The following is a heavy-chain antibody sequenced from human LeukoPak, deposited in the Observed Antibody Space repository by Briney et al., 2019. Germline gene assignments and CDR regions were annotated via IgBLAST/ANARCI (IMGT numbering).Heavy chain of an antibody. J-gene: IGHJ4*02. Sequence: GASLRLSCAASGFTFSNYAMNWVRQAPGKGLEWVSTVSGSDGFTYYADSVKGRLTISRDNSKNTLYLQMNSLRAEDTAVYYCAKAPAFCSSTNCPRLYYFDYWGQGTLVTVSS. V-gene: IGHV3-23*01. CDR3: AKAPAFCSSTNCPRLYYFDY. CDR2: VSGSDGFT. D-gene: IGHD2-2*01. CDR1: GFTFSNYA.